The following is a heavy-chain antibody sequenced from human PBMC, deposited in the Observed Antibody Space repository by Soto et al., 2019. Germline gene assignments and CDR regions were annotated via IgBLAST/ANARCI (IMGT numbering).Heavy chain of an antibody. CDR3: ARGTTFQVVVVAATLWWFDP. V-gene: IGHV4-34*01. J-gene: IGHJ5*02. CDR2: INHSGST. Sequence: PSETLSLTSAVYGGSFSGYYWILIRQPPGKGLEWIGEINHSGSTNYNPSLKSRVTISVDTSKNQFSLKLSSVTAADTAVYYCARGTTFQVVVVAATLWWFDPWGQGTLVTVSS. CDR1: GGSFSGYY. D-gene: IGHD2-15*01.